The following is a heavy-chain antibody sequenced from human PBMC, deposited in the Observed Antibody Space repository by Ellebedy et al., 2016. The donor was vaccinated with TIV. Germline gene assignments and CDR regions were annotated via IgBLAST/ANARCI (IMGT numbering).Heavy chain of an antibody. CDR2: IYYSGST. D-gene: IGHD3-10*01. V-gene: IGHV4-39*07. J-gene: IGHJ4*02. Sequence: GSLRLSXTVSGGSISSSSYYWGWIRQPPGKGLEWIGSIYYSGSTYYNPSLKSRVTISVDTSKNQFSLKLSSVTAADTAVYYCATERDKGSGKYSLGDYWGQGTLVTVSS. CDR3: ATERDKGSGKYSLGDY. CDR1: GGSISSSSYY.